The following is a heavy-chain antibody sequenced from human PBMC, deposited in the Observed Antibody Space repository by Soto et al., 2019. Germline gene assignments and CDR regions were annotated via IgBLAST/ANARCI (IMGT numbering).Heavy chain of an antibody. V-gene: IGHV4-30-4*01. Sequence: TSETLSLTCTVSGDSISSGDYYWSWIRQPPGKGLEWIGYVYYTGRTYYNPSLKSRLTISVDMSKNQFSLKLSSVTAADTAVYYCARKIVVVPAAMLEAFDIWGQGTMVTVSS. CDR1: GDSISSGDYY. J-gene: IGHJ3*02. CDR3: ARKIVVVPAAMLEAFDI. D-gene: IGHD2-2*01. CDR2: VYYTGRT.